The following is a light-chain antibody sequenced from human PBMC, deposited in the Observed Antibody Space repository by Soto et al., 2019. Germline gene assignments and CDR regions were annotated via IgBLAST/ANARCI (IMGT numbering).Light chain of an antibody. CDR1: QTVSSSS. V-gene: IGKV3-20*01. Sequence: EIVLTQSPGTLSLSPGRRATLSCRASQTVSSSSLAWYQQKPGQAPRLLIYDASTRATGVPDRFSGSGSGTDFTLTISRLEPEDFAVYYCQQYGSSPALTVGGGTKVEIK. J-gene: IGKJ4*01. CDR3: QQYGSSPALT. CDR2: DAS.